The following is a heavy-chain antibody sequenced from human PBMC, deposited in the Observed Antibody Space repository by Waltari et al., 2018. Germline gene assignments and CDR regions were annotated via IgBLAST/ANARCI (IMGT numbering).Heavy chain of an antibody. CDR3: ARNDFWSGYPFDY. J-gene: IGHJ4*02. Sequence: QVQLVQSGAEVKKPGASVQVSCKASGYTFTGYYMHWVRQAPGQGLEWMGWINPNSGGTNYAQKFQDMVTMTRDTSINTAYMELSRLRSDDTAVYYCARNDFWSGYPFDYWGQGTLVTVSS. CDR2: INPNSGGT. CDR1: GYTFTGYY. V-gene: IGHV1-2*02. D-gene: IGHD3-3*01.